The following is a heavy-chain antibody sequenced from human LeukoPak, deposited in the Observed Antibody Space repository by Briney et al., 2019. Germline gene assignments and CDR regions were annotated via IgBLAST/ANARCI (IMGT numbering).Heavy chain of an antibody. D-gene: IGHD2-15*01. CDR1: GFTFNRHW. CDR3: AREGVVVGRDFDY. J-gene: IGHJ4*02. CDR2: VNPDMSEK. V-gene: IGHV3-7*01. Sequence: GGSLRLSCAASGFTFNRHWMTWVRQAPGKGLEWIANVNPDMSEKNYVESVKGRFTISRDKVKNSLYLQMNSLRAEDTAFYYCAREGVVVGRDFDYWGQGTLVTVSS.